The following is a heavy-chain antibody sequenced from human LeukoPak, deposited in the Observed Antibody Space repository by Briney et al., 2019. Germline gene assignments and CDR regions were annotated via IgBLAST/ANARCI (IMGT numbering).Heavy chain of an antibody. Sequence: SETLSLTCTVSGGSISSSSYYWGWIRQPPGKGLEWIGSIYYSGSTYYNPSLKSRVTISVDTSKNQFSLKLSSVTAADTAVYYCARRSSITRSLDYWGQGTLATVSS. J-gene: IGHJ4*02. V-gene: IGHV4-39*01. CDR3: ARRSSITRSLDY. CDR1: GGSISSSSYY. CDR2: IYYSGST. D-gene: IGHD3-3*02.